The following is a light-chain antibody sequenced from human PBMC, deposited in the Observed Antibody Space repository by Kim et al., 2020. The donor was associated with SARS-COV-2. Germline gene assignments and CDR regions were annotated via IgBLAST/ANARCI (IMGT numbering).Light chain of an antibody. CDR3: NSRDNNDYVL. V-gene: IGLV3-19*01. CDR2: GKN. CDR1: SLRSYY. J-gene: IGLJ2*01. Sequence: SSELTQDPAVSVALGQTVRITCQGDSLRSYYTTWYQQEPGQAPIVVVYGKNNRPPGIPDRFSGSSSGNTASLTITGTQAGDEADYYCNSRDNNDYVLFGGGTQLTVL.